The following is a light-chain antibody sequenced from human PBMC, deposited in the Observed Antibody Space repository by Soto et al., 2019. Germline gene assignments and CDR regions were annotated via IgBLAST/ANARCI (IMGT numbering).Light chain of an antibody. J-gene: IGLJ1*01. CDR1: GSDVGAYNL. V-gene: IGLV2-23*02. CDR2: EVN. Sequence: QSALTQPASVSGSPGQSITISCAGTGSDVGAYNLVSWYQQHPGTAPKLIICEVNTRPSGSSNRFSGSKSGDTASLTISGRQDEDEADYFCCSYAGTVAYVFGTGTKLTVL. CDR3: CSYAGTVAYV.